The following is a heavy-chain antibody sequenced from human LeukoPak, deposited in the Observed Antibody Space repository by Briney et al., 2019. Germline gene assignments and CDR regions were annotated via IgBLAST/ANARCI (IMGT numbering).Heavy chain of an antibody. CDR1: GFTFSSYT. V-gene: IGHV3-21*01. CDR3: ARDLYPARGSGNGY. CDR2: ITSSSSYI. Sequence: PGGSLRLSCAASGFTFSSYTMNWVRQAPGKGLEWVSSITSSSSYIYYADSVMGRFTISRDNANNSLYLQMNSLRAEDTAVYYCARDLYPARGSGNGYWGQGTLVTVSS. J-gene: IGHJ4*02. D-gene: IGHD3-10*01.